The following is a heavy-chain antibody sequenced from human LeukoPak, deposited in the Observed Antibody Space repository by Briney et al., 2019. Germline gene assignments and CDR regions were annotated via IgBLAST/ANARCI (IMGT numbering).Heavy chain of an antibody. CDR3: ARDASSSRSRRKSNYYYMDV. J-gene: IGHJ6*03. CDR2: IYTSGST. Sequence: SGTLSLTCTVSGGSISSGSYYWSWIRQPAGKGLEWIGRIYTSGSTNYNPSLKSRVTISVDTSKNQFSLKLSSVTAADTAVYYCARDASSSRSRRKSNYYYMDVWGKGTTVTVSS. V-gene: IGHV4-61*02. CDR1: GGSISSGSYY. D-gene: IGHD6-13*01.